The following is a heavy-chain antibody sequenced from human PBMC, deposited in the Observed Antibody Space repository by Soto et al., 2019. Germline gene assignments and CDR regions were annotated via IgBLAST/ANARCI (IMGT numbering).Heavy chain of an antibody. Sequence: PSETLSLTCTVSGGSISSSSYYWGWIRQPPGKGLEWTGSIYYSGSTYYNPSLKSRVTMSVDTSKNQFSLKLSSVTAADTAVYYCAIQEYGSGFDYWGQETLVTVSS. CDR3: AIQEYGSGFDY. CDR1: GGSISSSSYY. D-gene: IGHD3-10*01. CDR2: IYYSGST. V-gene: IGHV4-39*01. J-gene: IGHJ4*02.